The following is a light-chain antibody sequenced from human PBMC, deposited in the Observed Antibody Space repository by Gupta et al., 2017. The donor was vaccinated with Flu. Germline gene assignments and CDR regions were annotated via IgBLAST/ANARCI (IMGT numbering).Light chain of an antibody. Sequence: EIVMTQPPATLSVSPGERATLSCRASQSVSSNLAWYQQKPGQAPRLLIYGASTRATGIPARFSGSGSGTEFTLTISSRQSEDFAVYYCQHKNNCQRTFGHGTNVDIK. J-gene: IGKJ3*01. CDR3: QHKNNCQRT. CDR1: QSVSSN. V-gene: IGKV3-15*01. CDR2: GAS.